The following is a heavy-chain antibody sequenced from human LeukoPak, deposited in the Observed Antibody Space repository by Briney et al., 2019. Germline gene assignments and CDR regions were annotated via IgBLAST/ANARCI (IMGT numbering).Heavy chain of an antibody. J-gene: IGHJ4*02. Sequence: SETLSLTCAVYGGSFSGYYWSWIRQPPGKGLDWIGEINHSGSTNYNPSLKSRVTISVDTSKNQFSLKLSSVTAADTAVYYCARISSSGWYPFDYWGQGTLVTVSS. CDR1: GGSFSGYY. D-gene: IGHD6-19*01. CDR2: INHSGST. CDR3: ARISSSGWYPFDY. V-gene: IGHV4-34*01.